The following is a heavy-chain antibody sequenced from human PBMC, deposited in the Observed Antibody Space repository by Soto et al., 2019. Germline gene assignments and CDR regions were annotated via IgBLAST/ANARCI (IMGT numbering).Heavy chain of an antibody. CDR3: AKGSGSYHGYFQH. V-gene: IGHV3-23*01. D-gene: IGHD1-26*01. CDR1: GFTFSSYA. Sequence: LRLSCAASGFTFSSYAMSWVRQAPGKGLEWVSAISGSGGSTYYADSVKGRFTISRDNSKNTLYLQMNSLRAEDTAVYYCAKGSGSYHGYFQHWGQGTLVTVSS. CDR2: ISGSGGST. J-gene: IGHJ1*01.